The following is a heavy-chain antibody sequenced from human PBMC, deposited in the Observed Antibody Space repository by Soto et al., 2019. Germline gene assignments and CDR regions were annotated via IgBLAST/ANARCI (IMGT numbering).Heavy chain of an antibody. D-gene: IGHD3-10*01. CDR3: ARRGDSRKQNYYYYGTDV. J-gene: IGHJ6*02. V-gene: IGHV5-51*01. CDR1: GYSFTSYW. CDR2: IYPGDSDT. Sequence: GESLKISCKGSGYSFTSYWIGWVRQMPGKGLECMGIIYPGDSDTRYSPSFQGQVTISADKSISTAYLQWSSLKASDTAMYYCARRGDSRKQNYYYYGTDVWGQGTTVTVSS.